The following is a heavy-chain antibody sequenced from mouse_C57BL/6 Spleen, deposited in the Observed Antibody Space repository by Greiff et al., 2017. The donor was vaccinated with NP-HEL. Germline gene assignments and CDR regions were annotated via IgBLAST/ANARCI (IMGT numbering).Heavy chain of an antibody. CDR3: TRGPNPDPFAY. CDR1: GFTFSSYA. J-gene: IGHJ3*01. CDR2: ISSGGDYI. Sequence: EVKVVESGEGLVKPGGSLKLSCAASGFTFSSYAMSWVRQTPEKRLEWVAYISSGGDYIYYADTVKGRFTISRDNARNTLYLQMSSLKSEDTAMYYCTRGPNPDPFAYWGQGTLVTVSA. V-gene: IGHV5-9-1*02.